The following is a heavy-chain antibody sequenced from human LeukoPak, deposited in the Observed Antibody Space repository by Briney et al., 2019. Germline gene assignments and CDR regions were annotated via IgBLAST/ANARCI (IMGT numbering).Heavy chain of an antibody. V-gene: IGHV4-59*01. CDR1: GGSISSYY. J-gene: IGHJ4*02. D-gene: IGHD3-3*01. CDR3: ASITIFGVDNIFDY. Sequence: SETLSLTCTVSGGSISSYYWSCIRQPPGKGLEWIGYIYYSGSTNYNPSLKSRVTISVGTSKNQFSLKLSSVTAADTAVYYCASITIFGVDNIFDYWGQGTLVTVSS. CDR2: IYYSGST.